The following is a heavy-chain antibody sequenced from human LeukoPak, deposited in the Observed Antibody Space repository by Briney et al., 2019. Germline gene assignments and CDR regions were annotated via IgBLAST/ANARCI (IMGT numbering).Heavy chain of an antibody. CDR1: GFTFSSYA. CDR2: ISGSGGST. CDR3: AKDLGVPYCGGDCYSYYGMDV. Sequence: PGGSLRLSCAASGFTFSSYAMSWVRQAPGKGLEWVSAISGSGGSTYYADSVKGRFTISRDNSKNTLYLQMNSLRAEDRAVYYCAKDLGVPYCGGDCYSYYGMDVWGQGTTVTVSS. V-gene: IGHV3-23*01. J-gene: IGHJ6*02. D-gene: IGHD2-21*02.